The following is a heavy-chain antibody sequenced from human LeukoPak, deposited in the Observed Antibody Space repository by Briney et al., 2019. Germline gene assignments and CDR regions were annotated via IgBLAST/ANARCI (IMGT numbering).Heavy chain of an antibody. Sequence: SVKVSCKASGCTFSSYAISWVRQAPGQGLEWMGRIIPIFGTANYAQKFQGRVTITTDESTSTAYMELSSLRSEDTAVYYCARSTAARPEDWFDPWGQGTLVTVSS. CDR1: GCTFSSYA. D-gene: IGHD6-6*01. CDR2: IIPIFGTA. CDR3: ARSTAARPEDWFDP. J-gene: IGHJ5*02. V-gene: IGHV1-69*05.